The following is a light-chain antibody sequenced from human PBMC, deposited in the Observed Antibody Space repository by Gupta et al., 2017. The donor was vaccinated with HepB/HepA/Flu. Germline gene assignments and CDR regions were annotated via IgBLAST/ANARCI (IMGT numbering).Light chain of an antibody. V-gene: IGKV3-15*01. CDR1: QSVSSN. CDR3: QQYNNWPGT. CDR2: GAS. Sequence: EIVMTQSPATLSVSPGERATLSCRASQSVSSNLDWYQQKPGQAPRLLIYGASTRATGIPARFSGSGSGTEFTLTISSLQSEDFAVYYCQQYNNWPGTFGQGTKVEIK. J-gene: IGKJ1*01.